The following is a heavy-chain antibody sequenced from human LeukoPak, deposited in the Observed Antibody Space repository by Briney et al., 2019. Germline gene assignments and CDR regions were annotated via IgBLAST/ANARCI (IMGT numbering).Heavy chain of an antibody. CDR1: GYTFTRYA. V-gene: IGHV1-18*01. Sequence: GASVKVSCKASGYTFTRYAITWVRQAPGQGPEWMGRISVHNGNTNYAQKLQGRVTMTTDTSTSTAYMELSSLRSEDTAVYYCASLEGDCSSTSCQAWGQGTLVTVSS. D-gene: IGHD2-2*01. J-gene: IGHJ5*02. CDR2: ISVHNGNT. CDR3: ASLEGDCSSTSCQA.